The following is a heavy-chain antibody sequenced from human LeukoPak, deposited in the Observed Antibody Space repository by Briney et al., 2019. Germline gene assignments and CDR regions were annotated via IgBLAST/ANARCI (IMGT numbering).Heavy chain of an antibody. J-gene: IGHJ2*01. CDR1: GFTFSSYW. CDR3: ASTLMGGNSVWYFDL. D-gene: IGHD4-23*01. V-gene: IGHV3-21*01. Sequence: PGGSLRLSCAASGFTFSSYWMSWVRQAPGKGLEWVSSISSSSSYIYYADSVKGRFTISRDNAKNSLYLQMNGLRAEDTAVYYCASTLMGGNSVWYFDLWGRGTLVTVSS. CDR2: ISSSSSYI.